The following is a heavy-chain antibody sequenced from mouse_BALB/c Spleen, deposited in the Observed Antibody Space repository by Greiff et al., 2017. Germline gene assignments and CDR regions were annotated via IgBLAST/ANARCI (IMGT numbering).Heavy chain of an antibody. V-gene: IGHV1S56*01. J-gene: IGHJ1*01. D-gene: IGHD2-1*01. CDR2: IYPGDGST. Sequence: QVQLQQPGAELVKPGASVKMSCKASGYTFTSYDINWVKQRPGQGLEWIGWIYPGDGSTKYNEKFKGKATLTADKSSSTAYMQLSSLTSENSAVYFCARDGGNYDWYFDVWGAGTTVTVSS. CDR3: ARDGGNYDWYFDV. CDR1: GYTFTSYD.